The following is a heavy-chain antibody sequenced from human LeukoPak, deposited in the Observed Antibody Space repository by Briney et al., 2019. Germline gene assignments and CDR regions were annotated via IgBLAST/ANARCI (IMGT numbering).Heavy chain of an antibody. CDR1: GFTFGDYP. D-gene: IGHD1-26*01. V-gene: IGHV3-21*01. Sequence: PGGSLRLSCAASGFTFGDYPMNWVRQAPGKGLEWVSSISSGSTYTYYADSVKGRFTISRDNSKNTLYLQMNSLRAEDTAVYYCAKDWEWELPAPTTYFDYWGQGTLVTVSS. J-gene: IGHJ4*02. CDR2: ISSGSTYT. CDR3: AKDWEWELPAPTTYFDY.